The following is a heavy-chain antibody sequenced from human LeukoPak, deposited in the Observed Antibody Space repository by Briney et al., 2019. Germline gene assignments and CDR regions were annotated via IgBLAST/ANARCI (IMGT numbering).Heavy chain of an antibody. Sequence: PGGSLRLSCAASGFTLSSYAMSWVRQGPGKGLEWVSAISVSGNTYHADSVKGRFTISRDSSKNSLYLQMNSLRAEDTAVYYCARDPGTTVPHSPPFFDYWGQGTLVTVSS. V-gene: IGHV3-23*01. CDR3: ARDPGTTVPHSPPFFDY. D-gene: IGHD4-17*01. CDR2: ISVSGNT. CDR1: GFTLSSYA. J-gene: IGHJ4*02.